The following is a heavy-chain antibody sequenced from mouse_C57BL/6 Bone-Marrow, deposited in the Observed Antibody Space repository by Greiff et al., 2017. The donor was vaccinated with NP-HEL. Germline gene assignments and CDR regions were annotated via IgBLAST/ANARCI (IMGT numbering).Heavy chain of an antibody. J-gene: IGHJ2*01. CDR3: ARDTPPGYVYYFDY. CDR1: GFTFSSYA. Sequence: EVKVEESGGGLVKPGGSLKLSCAASGFTFSSYAMSLVRQTPEKRLEWVATISDGGSYTYYPDNVTGRFTISRDNGKNNRNLQRSHLNAEDTAMYYSARDTPPGYVYYFDYWGKGTTLTVSS. V-gene: IGHV5-4*01. CDR2: ISDGGSYT. D-gene: IGHD3-1*01.